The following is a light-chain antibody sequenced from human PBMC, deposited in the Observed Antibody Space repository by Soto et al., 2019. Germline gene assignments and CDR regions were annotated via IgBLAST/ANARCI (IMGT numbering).Light chain of an antibody. CDR2: GAS. Sequence: DIPMTQSPSSLSASIGDRITITCRASQSISTYLNWYQQKPGKAPRLLIYGASTLQNGVPSRFSGSGSATDYTLTISSLQPEDFATYYCQQSFITPPLTFGGGTKVEMK. CDR3: QQSFITPPLT. J-gene: IGKJ4*01. CDR1: QSISTY. V-gene: IGKV1-39*01.